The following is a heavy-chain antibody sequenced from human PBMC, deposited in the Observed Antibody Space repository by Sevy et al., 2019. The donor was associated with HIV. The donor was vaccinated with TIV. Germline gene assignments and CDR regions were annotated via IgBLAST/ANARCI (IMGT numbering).Heavy chain of an antibody. CDR3: ASLIAGRYDFWSGYPPPNRIDY. J-gene: IGHJ4*02. Sequence: SETLSLTCTVSGGSISSGDYYWSWIRQPPGKGLEWIGYIYYSGSTYYNPSLKSRVTISVDTSKNQFSLKLSSVTAVDTAVYYCASLIAGRYDFWSGYPPPNRIDYWGQGTLVTVSS. D-gene: IGHD3-3*01. V-gene: IGHV4-30-4*01. CDR1: GGSISSGDYY. CDR2: IYYSGST.